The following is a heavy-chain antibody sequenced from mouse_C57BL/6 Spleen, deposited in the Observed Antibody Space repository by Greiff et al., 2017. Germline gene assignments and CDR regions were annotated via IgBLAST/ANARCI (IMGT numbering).Heavy chain of an antibody. J-gene: IGHJ3*01. CDR2: IYPGSGST. Sequence: QVQLQQPGAELVKPGASVKMSCKASGYTFTSYWITWVKQRPGQGLEWIGDIYPGSGSTNYNEKFKSKATLTVDTSSSTAYMQLSSLTSEDSAVYYCAREGGYYGSSYAWFAYWGQGTLVTVSA. V-gene: IGHV1-55*01. CDR1: GYTFTSYW. CDR3: AREGGYYGSSYAWFAY. D-gene: IGHD1-1*01.